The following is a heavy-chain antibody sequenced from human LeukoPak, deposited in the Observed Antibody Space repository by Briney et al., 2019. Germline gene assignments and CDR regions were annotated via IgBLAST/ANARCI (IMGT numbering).Heavy chain of an antibody. J-gene: IGHJ4*02. CDR1: GGSISSYY. Sequence: SETLSLTCTVSGGSISSYYWSWIRQPPGKGLEWIGYIYHSGSTNYNPSLKSRVTISVDTSKNQFSLKLSSVTAADTAVYYCARGGYDSSDYWGQGTLVTVSS. D-gene: IGHD5-12*01. CDR2: IYHSGST. CDR3: ARGGYDSSDY. V-gene: IGHV4-59*01.